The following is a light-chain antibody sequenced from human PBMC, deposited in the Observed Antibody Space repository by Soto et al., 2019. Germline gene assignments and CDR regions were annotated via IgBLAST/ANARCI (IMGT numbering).Light chain of an antibody. CDR2: DAS. J-gene: IGKJ2*01. CDR3: HQYDDLPYT. CDR1: QNISKF. Sequence: DIQMTQSPASLTASVGDRVTITCQTSQNISKFLIWYQQSPVKAPNLLISDASNLEAGVPSRFSGRGSGTHFTLTISSLQPEDIGRYFCHQYDDLPYTFGQGTRLQIK. V-gene: IGKV1-33*01.